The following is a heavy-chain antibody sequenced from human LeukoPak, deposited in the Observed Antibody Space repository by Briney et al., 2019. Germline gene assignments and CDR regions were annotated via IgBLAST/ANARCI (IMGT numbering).Heavy chain of an antibody. J-gene: IGHJ6*02. D-gene: IGHD3-10*01. Sequence: SETLSLTCAVSGASVGGNHWSWIRQSPEKGLEWIGNIFHDGVTDYNPSFKSRVTMLPDTSKNQFSLRLTSVTAADTAVYYCARALYGSVRMDVWGQGTTVTVSS. CDR3: ARALYGSVRMDV. V-gene: IGHV4-59*02. CDR1: GASVGGNH. CDR2: IFHDGVT.